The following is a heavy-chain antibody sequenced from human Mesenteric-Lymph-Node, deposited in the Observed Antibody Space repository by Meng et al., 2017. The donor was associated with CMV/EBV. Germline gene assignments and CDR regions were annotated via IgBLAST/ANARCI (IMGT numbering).Heavy chain of an antibody. Sequence: GESLKISCAASGFTFSSYGMHWVRQAPGKGLEWVAFIRYDGSNKYYADSVKGRFTISRDNSKNTLYLQMNSLRAEDTAVYYCARDGRSIAARPGEPDYWGQGTLVTVSS. CDR3: ARDGRSIAARPGEPDY. D-gene: IGHD6-6*01. V-gene: IGHV3-30*02. J-gene: IGHJ4*02. CDR1: GFTFSSYG. CDR2: IRYDGSNK.